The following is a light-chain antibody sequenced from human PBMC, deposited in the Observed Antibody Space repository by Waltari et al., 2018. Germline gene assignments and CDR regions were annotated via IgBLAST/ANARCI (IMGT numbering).Light chain of an antibody. J-gene: IGLJ3*02. CDR2: AVT. CDR3: TSQTLDGVVL. V-gene: IGLV2-14*03. CDR1: GSAFDDSDF. Sequence: QSALTQPASVSGSPGQSITISCTALGSAFDDSDFVSWYHHHPGKGPRVIIYAVTNRPSGISDRFSASKSANTASLTISGLQPEDEGDYYCTSQTLDGVVLFGGGTQVTVL.